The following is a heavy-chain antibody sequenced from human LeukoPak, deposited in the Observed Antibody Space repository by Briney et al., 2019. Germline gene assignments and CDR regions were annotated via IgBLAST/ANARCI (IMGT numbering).Heavy chain of an antibody. CDR1: GFTFSSYA. D-gene: IGHD4-23*01. CDR2: LSDSGGGT. J-gene: IGHJ4*02. CDR3: AKDLAYGGNSPFDY. Sequence: GGSLRLSCAVSGFTFSSYAMSWVRQAPGKGLEWVSSLSDSGGGTYYADSVEGRFTISRDNSKNPLYLQMNSLRAEDTAVYYCAKDLAYGGNSPFDYWGQGTLVTVSS. V-gene: IGHV3-23*01.